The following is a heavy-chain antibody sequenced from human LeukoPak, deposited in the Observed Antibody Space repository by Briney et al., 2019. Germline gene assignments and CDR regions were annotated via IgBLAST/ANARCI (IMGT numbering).Heavy chain of an antibody. D-gene: IGHD3-9*01. J-gene: IGHJ4*02. V-gene: IGHV1-69*05. CDR1: GGTFSSYA. Sequence: SVKVSCKASGGTFSSYAISWVRQAPGQGLEWMGGIIPIFGTANYAQKFQGRVTMTRNTSISTAYMELSSLRSEDTAVYYCARGQDYDILTGYSPFGYWGQGTLVTVSS. CDR2: IIPIFGTA. CDR3: ARGQDYDILTGYSPFGY.